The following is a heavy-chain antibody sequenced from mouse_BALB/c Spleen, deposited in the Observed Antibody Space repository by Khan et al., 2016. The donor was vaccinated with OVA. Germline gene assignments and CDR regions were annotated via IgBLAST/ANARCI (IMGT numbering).Heavy chain of an antibody. J-gene: IGHJ3*01. CDR1: GYTFSSYW. CDR3: ARSTMITTEFDY. CDR2: INPSNGRS. V-gene: IGHV1S81*02. Sequence: QVQLKESGAELVKPGASVQLSCKASGYTFSSYWMLWVKQSPGQGLEWIGEINPSNGRSNYNETYKRKTTLTVDTSSSTAYMHRGSQTSEDSAVYYCARSTMITTEFDYWVQETLITVST. D-gene: IGHD2-4*01.